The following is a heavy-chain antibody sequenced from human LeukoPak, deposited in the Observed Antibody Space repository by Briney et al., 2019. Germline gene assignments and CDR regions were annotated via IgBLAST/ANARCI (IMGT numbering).Heavy chain of an antibody. CDR1: GGSISTTNW. J-gene: IGHJ4*02. CDR3: AREGGPYRPLDY. CDR2: VHLSGRT. Sequence: PSGTLSLTCGVSGGSISTTNWWTWVRPPPGEGLEWIGEVHLSGRTHYSPSLESRVTMSVDMSENHISLRLTSVTAADTAVYYCAREGGPYRPLDYSGQGTLVTVSS. V-gene: IGHV4-4*02.